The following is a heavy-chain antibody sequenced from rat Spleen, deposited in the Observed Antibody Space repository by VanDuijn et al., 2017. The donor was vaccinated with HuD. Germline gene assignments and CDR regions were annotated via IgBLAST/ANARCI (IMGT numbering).Heavy chain of an antibody. D-gene: IGHD1-4*01. Sequence: QVQLKESGPGLVQPSQTLSLTCTVSGLSLASNGVSWIRQPPGKGLEWMGAIWSNGGTDYNSAIKSRLSISRDTSKSQVFLKMKSLQTEDTATYYCARGYYYYFDYWGQGVMVTVSS. CDR2: IWSNGGT. J-gene: IGHJ2*01. CDR1: GLSLASNG. V-gene: IGHV2-47*01. CDR3: ARGYYYYFDY.